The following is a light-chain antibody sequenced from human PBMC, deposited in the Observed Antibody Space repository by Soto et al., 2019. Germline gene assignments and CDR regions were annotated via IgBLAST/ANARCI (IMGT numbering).Light chain of an antibody. V-gene: IGKV3-15*01. CDR2: GAS. Sequence: EIVMTQSPATLSMSPGERATLSCRASQSVGSNLAWYQQKPGQAPRLLIYGASTRATGIPARFSGSGSGTEFTLTISSLQSEDFAIYFCQQYNNWPPDRTFGQGTKV. J-gene: IGKJ1*01. CDR3: QQYNNWPPDRT. CDR1: QSVGSN.